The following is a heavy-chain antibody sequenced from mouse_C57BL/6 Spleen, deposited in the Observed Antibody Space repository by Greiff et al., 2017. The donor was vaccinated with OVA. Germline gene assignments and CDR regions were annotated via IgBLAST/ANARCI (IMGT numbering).Heavy chain of an antibody. J-gene: IGHJ2*01. V-gene: IGHV3-6*01. CDR3: ARGGDDRYFDY. D-gene: IGHD2-12*01. CDR1: GYSITSGYY. CDR2: ISYDGSN. Sequence: ESGPGLVKPSQSLSLTCSVTGYSITSGYYWNWIRQFPGNKLEWMGYISYDGSNNYNPSLKNRISITRDTSKNQFFLKLNSVTTEDTATYYCARGGDDRYFDYWGQGTTLTVSS.